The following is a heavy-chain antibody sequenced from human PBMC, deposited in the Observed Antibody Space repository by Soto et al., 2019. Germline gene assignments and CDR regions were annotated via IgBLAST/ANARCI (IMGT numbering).Heavy chain of an antibody. Sequence: PETLSLTCAVYGGSFSGYYWSSIRQPPGKGLEWIGEINHSGSTNYNPSLKSRVTISVDTSKNQFSLKLSSVTAADTAVYYCARGPRDFDYWGQGTRLTVSS. V-gene: IGHV4-34*01. CDR2: INHSGST. CDR1: GGSFSGYY. J-gene: IGHJ4*02. D-gene: IGHD3-10*01. CDR3: ARGPRDFDY.